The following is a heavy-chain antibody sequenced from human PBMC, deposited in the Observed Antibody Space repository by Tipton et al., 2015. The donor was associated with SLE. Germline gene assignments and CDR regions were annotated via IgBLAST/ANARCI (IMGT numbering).Heavy chain of an antibody. J-gene: IGHJ3*02. CDR2: VSDSGNT. Sequence: LRLSCAASGFTFSDYAMHWVRQARGRGLEWIGFVSDSGNTNYNPSLNSRVTISVDTSKNQFSLKLTSVTAADTAVFYCARGVSSVGSFRDAFDIWGQGTMVT. CDR3: ARGVSSVGSFRDAFDI. CDR1: GFTFSDYA. V-gene: IGHV4-59*01. D-gene: IGHD1-26*01.